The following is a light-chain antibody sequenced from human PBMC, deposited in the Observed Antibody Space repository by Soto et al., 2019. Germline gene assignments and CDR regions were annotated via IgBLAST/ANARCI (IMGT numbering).Light chain of an antibody. CDR2: KAS. CDR1: QSFSNW. Sequence: DLQMTQSPSTLSASVGDTVTITCRASQSFSNWLAWYQQKPGKAPQFLIYKASTLEGGVPSRFSGSRPGTEFNLTISSLQPDDFAPYYCQQYNSYSWTFGQGTKVEIK. J-gene: IGKJ1*01. CDR3: QQYNSYSWT. V-gene: IGKV1-5*03.